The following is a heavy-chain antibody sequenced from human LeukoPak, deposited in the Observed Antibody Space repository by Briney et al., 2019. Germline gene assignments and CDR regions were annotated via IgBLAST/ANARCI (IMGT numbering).Heavy chain of an antibody. CDR3: ARIAIPGRHYFDP. D-gene: IGHD2-2*02. CDR2: INPNSGGT. V-gene: IGHV1-2*02. Sequence: ASVKVSCKASGYSFIDYSMHWVRQAPGQGLEWMGWINPNSGGTDYAQEFRGRVTTTRDTSISTAYMELSRLRSDDTAVYYCARIAIPGRHYFDPWGQGTLVTVSS. CDR1: GYSFIDYS. J-gene: IGHJ5*02.